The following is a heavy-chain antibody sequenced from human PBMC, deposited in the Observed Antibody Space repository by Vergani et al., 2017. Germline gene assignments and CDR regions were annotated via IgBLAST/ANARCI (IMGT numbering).Heavy chain of an antibody. CDR3: ARAPSDYFDY. CDR2: ISSSGSTI. D-gene: IGHD3-10*01. V-gene: IGHV3-48*03. Sequence: EVQLVESGGGLVQPGGSLRLSCAASGFTFSSYEMNWVRQAPGKGLEWVSYISSSGSTIYYADYVKGRFTISRDNAKNSLYLQMNSLRAEDTAVYYCARAPSDYFDYWGQGTLVTVSS. J-gene: IGHJ4*02. CDR1: GFTFSSYE.